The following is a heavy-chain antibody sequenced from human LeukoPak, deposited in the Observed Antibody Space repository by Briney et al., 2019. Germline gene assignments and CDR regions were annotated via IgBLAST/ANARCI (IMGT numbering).Heavy chain of an antibody. D-gene: IGHD6-13*01. Sequence: GGSLRLSCAASGFTFSSYEMNWVRQAPGKGLEWVSYISSSGSTIYYADSVKGRFTISRDNAKNSLYLQMNSLRAEDTALYYCARDLGYSSSWAFDYWGQGTLVTVSS. CDR2: ISSSGSTI. CDR3: ARDLGYSSSWAFDY. J-gene: IGHJ4*02. V-gene: IGHV3-48*03. CDR1: GFTFSSYE.